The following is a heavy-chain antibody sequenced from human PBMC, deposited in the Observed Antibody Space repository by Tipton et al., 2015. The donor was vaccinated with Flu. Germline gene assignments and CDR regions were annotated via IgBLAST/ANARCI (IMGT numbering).Heavy chain of an antibody. CDR2: IDPRNSDA. J-gene: IGHJ3*01. CDR3: VRSFERAHDT. CDR1: GYDYILHV. D-gene: IGHD3-9*01. Sequence: VQLVQSGAEVRKPGESLKIPCKASGYDYILHVIAWVRQMPGKGLEWMGIIDPRNSDATYSPSFEGQVTFSVDRSINAAYIQWSRLKASDTAMYYCVRSFERAHDTWGQGTMVTVSS. V-gene: IGHV5-51*03.